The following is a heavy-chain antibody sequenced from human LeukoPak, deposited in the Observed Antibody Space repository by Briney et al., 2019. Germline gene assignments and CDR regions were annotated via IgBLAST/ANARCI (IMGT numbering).Heavy chain of an antibody. V-gene: IGHV3-66*04. D-gene: IGHD6-19*01. CDR3: AKQWLDVIYYYYMDV. J-gene: IGHJ6*03. CDR1: GFTVSSNY. Sequence: PGGSLRLSCAASGFTVSSNYMSWVRQAPGKGLEWVSVIYSGGSTYYADSVKGRFTISRDNSKNTLYLQMNSLRAEDTAVYYCAKQWLDVIYYYYMDVWGKGTTVTVSS. CDR2: IYSGGST.